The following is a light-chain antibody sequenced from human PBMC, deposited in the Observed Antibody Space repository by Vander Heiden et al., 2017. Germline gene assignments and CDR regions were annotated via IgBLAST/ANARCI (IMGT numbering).Light chain of an antibody. J-gene: IGKJ4*01. CDR1: QSVSSSY. CDR2: GAS. V-gene: IGKV3-20*01. Sequence: EIVLTQSPGPLSLSPGERATRTCRASQSVSSSYLAWYQQKPGQAPRLLIYGASSRATGIPDRFSGSGSGTDFTLTISRLEPEDFAVYYCQQYGSSPLTFGGGTKVEIK. CDR3: QQYGSSPLT.